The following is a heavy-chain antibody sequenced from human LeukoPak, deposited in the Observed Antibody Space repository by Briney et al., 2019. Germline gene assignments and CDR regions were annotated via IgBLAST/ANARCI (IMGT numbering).Heavy chain of an antibody. Sequence: GASVKVSCKASGYTFTSYYMHWVRQAPGQGLEWMGIINPSGGSTSYAQKFQGRVTMTRDTSTSTVYIELSSLRSEDTPVYYCARVFRPNNYDSSGDFDYWGQGTLVTVSS. CDR3: ARVFRPNNYDSSGDFDY. V-gene: IGHV1-46*01. J-gene: IGHJ4*02. CDR2: INPSGGST. CDR1: GYTFTSYY. D-gene: IGHD3-22*01.